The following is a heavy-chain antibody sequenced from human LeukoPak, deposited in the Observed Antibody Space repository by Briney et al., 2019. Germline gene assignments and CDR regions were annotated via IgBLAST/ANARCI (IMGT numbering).Heavy chain of an antibody. Sequence: GGSLRLSCQTSGFTFGNYAMSWVRQAQGKELEWISAISTNGVNTYYADSVKGRFTISRDNSRHTLSLQMNGLRADDTAVYYCAKFGGSGTVLGGTRPDWFDPWGQGTLVTVSS. J-gene: IGHJ5*02. CDR1: GFTFGNYA. V-gene: IGHV3-23*01. CDR3: AKFGGSGTVLGGTRPDWFDP. D-gene: IGHD3-10*01. CDR2: ISTNGVNT.